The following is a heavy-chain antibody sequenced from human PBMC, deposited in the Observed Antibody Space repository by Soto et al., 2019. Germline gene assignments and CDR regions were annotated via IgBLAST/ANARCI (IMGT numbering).Heavy chain of an antibody. CDR2: INHSGST. J-gene: IGHJ4*02. CDR1: GGSFIGYY. CDR3: ARAIAAAQETQIHFDY. Sequence: PSETLSLTCAVYGGSFIGYYWSWILQPPGKGLEWIGEINHSGSTNYNPSLKSRVTISVDTSKNQFSLKLSSVTAADTAVYYCARAIAAAQETQIHFDYWGQGTLVTVSS. D-gene: IGHD6-13*01. V-gene: IGHV4-34*01.